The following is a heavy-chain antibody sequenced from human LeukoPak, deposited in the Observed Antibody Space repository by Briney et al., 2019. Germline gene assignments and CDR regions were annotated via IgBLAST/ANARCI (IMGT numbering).Heavy chain of an antibody. CDR3: ARGRWLPNAFDI. CDR1: GDSINSYY. Sequence: SETLSLTCTVSGDSINSYYWNWIRQPPGKGLEWIGYIYYSGRTDYNPSLKSRVTISVDTSKHQFSMKLKSVTAADTAVYFCARGRWLPNAFDIWGQGTVVTVFS. D-gene: IGHD5-24*01. CDR2: IYYSGRT. J-gene: IGHJ3*02. V-gene: IGHV4-59*01.